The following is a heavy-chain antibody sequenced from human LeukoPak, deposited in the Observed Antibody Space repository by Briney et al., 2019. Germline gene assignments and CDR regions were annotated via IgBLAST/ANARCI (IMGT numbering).Heavy chain of an antibody. J-gene: IGHJ4*02. CDR3: ARRGRGTDY. V-gene: IGHV4-38-2*02. CDR1: GYSISTSYY. CDR2: IYHSGNT. Sequence: SETLSLTCTVSGYSISTSYYWGWIRQPPGKGLEWIGSIYHSGNTYYNPSLKSRVTISVDTSKNQFSLKLSSVTAADTAVYYCARRGRGTDYWGQGTLVTVSS.